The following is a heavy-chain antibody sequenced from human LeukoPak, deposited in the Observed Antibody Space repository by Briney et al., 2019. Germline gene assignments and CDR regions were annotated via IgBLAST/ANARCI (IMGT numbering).Heavy chain of an antibody. CDR3: ARHRTTVVTPYDY. D-gene: IGHD4-23*01. J-gene: IGHJ4*02. Sequence: PQTLSLTCTVSARSISSSSYYWGWIRQPPGKGLEWIGSIYYSESTYYNPSLKSRVTISVDTSKNQFSLKLSSVTAADTAVYYCARHRTTVVTPYDYWGQGTLVTVSS. V-gene: IGHV4-39*01. CDR2: IYYSEST. CDR1: ARSISSSSYY.